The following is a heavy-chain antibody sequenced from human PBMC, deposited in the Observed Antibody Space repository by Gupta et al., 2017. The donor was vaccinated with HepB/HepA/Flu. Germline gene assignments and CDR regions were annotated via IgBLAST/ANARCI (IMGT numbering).Heavy chain of an antibody. D-gene: IGHD6-19*01. CDR1: GYTFTSYA. CDR3: ARGGRVEQWLVRLPFDY. CDR2: INAGNGNT. V-gene: IGHV1-3*01. Sequence: QVQLVQSGAEVKKPGASVKVSCKASGYTFTSYAMPWVRQAPGQRLEWMGWINAGNGNTKYSQKFQGRVTITRDTSASTAYMELSSLRSEDTAVYYCARGGRVEQWLVRLPFDYWGQGTLVTVSS. J-gene: IGHJ4*02.